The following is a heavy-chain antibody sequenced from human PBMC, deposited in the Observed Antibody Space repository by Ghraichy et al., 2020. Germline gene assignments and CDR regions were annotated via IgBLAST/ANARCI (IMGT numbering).Heavy chain of an antibody. Sequence: ASVKVSCKASGYTFTSYYMHWVRQAPGQGLEWMGIINPSGGSTSYAQKFQGRVTMTRDTSTSTVYMELSSLRSEDTAVYYCARADAKVVVVTAIPARPRDSPYFQHWGQGTLVTVSS. CDR2: INPSGGST. D-gene: IGHD2-21*02. CDR3: ARADAKVVVVTAIPARPRDSPYFQH. CDR1: GYTFTSYY. V-gene: IGHV1-46*01. J-gene: IGHJ1*01.